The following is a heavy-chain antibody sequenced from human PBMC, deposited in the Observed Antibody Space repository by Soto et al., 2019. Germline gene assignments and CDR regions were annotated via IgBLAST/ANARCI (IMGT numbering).Heavy chain of an antibody. CDR2: IYHSGST. D-gene: IGHD2-8*01. V-gene: IGHV4-4*02. Sequence: SETLSLTCAVSSGSISSSNWWSWVRQPPGKGLEWIGEIYHSGSTNYNPSLKSRVTISVDKSKNQFSLKLSSVTAADTAVYYCARSIVLMVYAIGHNWFDPWGQGTLVTVSS. CDR1: SGSISSSNW. J-gene: IGHJ5*02. CDR3: ARSIVLMVYAIGHNWFDP.